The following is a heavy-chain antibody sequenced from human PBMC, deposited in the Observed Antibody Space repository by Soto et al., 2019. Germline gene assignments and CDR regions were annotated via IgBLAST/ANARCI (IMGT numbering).Heavy chain of an antibody. Sequence: GGSLRLSCAASGFTFSNYGMHWVRQAPGKGLECVAVIWYDGNNKYYADSVKGRFTISRDNSKNTLYLQMNSLRAEDTAVYYCTRDGRIPRVRVVPYDAFDIWGQGTMVTVSS. V-gene: IGHV3-33*01. CDR2: IWYDGNNK. CDR3: TRDGRIPRVRVVPYDAFDI. CDR1: GFTFSNYG. J-gene: IGHJ3*02. D-gene: IGHD3-10*01.